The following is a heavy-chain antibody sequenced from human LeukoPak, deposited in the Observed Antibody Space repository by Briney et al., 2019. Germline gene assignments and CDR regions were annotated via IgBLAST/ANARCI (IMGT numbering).Heavy chain of an antibody. D-gene: IGHD2-2*01. Sequence: ASVKVSCKASGYTFTSYAMHWVRQAPGQRLGWMGWINAGNGNTKYSQKFQGRVTITRDTSASTAYMELSSLRSEDTAVYYCARGERCSSTSCYAMSEYFQHWGQRTLVTVSS. CDR2: INAGNGNT. V-gene: IGHV1-3*01. CDR1: GYTFTSYA. CDR3: ARGERCSSTSCYAMSEYFQH. J-gene: IGHJ1*01.